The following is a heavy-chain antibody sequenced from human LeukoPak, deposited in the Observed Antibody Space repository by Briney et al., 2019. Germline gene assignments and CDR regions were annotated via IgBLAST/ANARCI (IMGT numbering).Heavy chain of an antibody. Sequence: GGSLRLSCAASGYTFSSYWMHWVRHAPGKGLVWVSRINSDGSSTSYADSVKGRFTISRDNAKNTLYLQMNSLRAEDTAVYYCARAYYYGSGSYYAQNWFDPWGQGTLVTVSS. CDR1: GYTFSSYW. J-gene: IGHJ5*02. D-gene: IGHD3-10*01. CDR2: INSDGSST. CDR3: ARAYYYGSGSYYAQNWFDP. V-gene: IGHV3-74*01.